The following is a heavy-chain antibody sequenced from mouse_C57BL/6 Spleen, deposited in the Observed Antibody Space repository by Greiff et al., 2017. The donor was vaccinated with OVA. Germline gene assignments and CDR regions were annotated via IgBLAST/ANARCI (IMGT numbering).Heavy chain of an antibody. CDR2: ISDGGSYT. V-gene: IGHV5-4*01. Sequence: EVQLVESGGGLVKPGGSLKLSCAASGFTFSSYAMSWVRQTPEKRLEWVATISDGGSYTYYPDNVKGRFTISRDNAKNNLYLQMSHLKSEDTAMDYCARAHYDYDGPWFAYWGQGTLVTVSA. CDR1: GFTFSSYA. CDR3: ARAHYDYDGPWFAY. J-gene: IGHJ3*01. D-gene: IGHD2-4*01.